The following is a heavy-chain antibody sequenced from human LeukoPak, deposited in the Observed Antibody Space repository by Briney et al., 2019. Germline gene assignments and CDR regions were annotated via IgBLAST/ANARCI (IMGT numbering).Heavy chain of an antibody. CDR1: GYTFTSYA. CDR2: INTNTGNP. Sequence: ASVKVSCKASGYTFTSYAMNWVRQAPGQGLEWMGWINTNTGNPTYAQGFTGRFVFSLDTSVSTAYLQISSLKAEDTAVYYCVRGGYSYGYSSPGHWGQGTLVTVSS. V-gene: IGHV7-4-1*02. CDR3: VRGGYSYGYSSPGH. D-gene: IGHD5-18*01. J-gene: IGHJ4*02.